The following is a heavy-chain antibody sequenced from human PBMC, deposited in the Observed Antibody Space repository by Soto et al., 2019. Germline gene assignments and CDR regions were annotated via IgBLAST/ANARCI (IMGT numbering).Heavy chain of an antibody. Sequence: SVKVSCKASGGTFSSYAISWVRQAPGQGLEWMGGIIPIFGTANYAQKFQGRVTITADESTSTAYMELSSLRSEDTAVYYCARDGEGEVAGPNWFDPWGQGTLVT. CDR3: ARDGEGEVAGPNWFDP. V-gene: IGHV1-69*13. D-gene: IGHD6-19*01. CDR1: GGTFSSYA. CDR2: IIPIFGTA. J-gene: IGHJ5*02.